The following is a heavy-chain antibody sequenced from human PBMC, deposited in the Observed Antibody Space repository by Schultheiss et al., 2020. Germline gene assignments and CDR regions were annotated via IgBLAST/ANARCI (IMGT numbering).Heavy chain of an antibody. V-gene: IGHV1-46*03. J-gene: IGHJ4*02. Sequence: ASVKVSCKASGYTLTKYAMNWVRQAPGQGLEWMGLINPSGGSTSYAQKFQGRVTMTGDTSTRTVYMDLSSLRSEDTAVYYCASFYDSSGLLDPTSRREGYWGQGTLVTVSS. CDR1: GYTLTKYA. CDR3: ASFYDSSGLLDPTSRREGY. D-gene: IGHD3-22*01. CDR2: INPSGGST.